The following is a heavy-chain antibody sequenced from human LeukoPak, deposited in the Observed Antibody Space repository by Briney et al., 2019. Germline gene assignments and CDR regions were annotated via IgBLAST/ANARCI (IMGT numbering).Heavy chain of an antibody. V-gene: IGHV4-4*02. CDR1: GGSIGASINSPNW. D-gene: IGHD5-24*01. CDR3: ARELEIGHTEDGEVWFDP. Sequence: SGTLSLTCAVSGGSIGASINSPNWWSWVRQPPGKGLEWIGEIFHSGSTNYNPSLKSRVTMSVDKSKNQFSLNLTSVTAADTAVYYCARELEIGHTEDGEVWFDPWGQGTLVTVSS. J-gene: IGHJ5*02. CDR2: IFHSGST.